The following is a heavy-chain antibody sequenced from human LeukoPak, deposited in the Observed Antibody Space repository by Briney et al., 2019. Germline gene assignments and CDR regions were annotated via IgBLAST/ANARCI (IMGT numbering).Heavy chain of an antibody. V-gene: IGHV3-23*01. CDR3: ARGALQQWLRPYYYYGMDV. CDR2: ISGSGGST. D-gene: IGHD6-19*01. Sequence: PGGSLRLSCAASGFTFSSYAMSWVRQAPGKGLEWVSAISGSGGSTYYADSVKGRFTISRENAKDSLYLQMNSLRAGDTAVYYCARGALQQWLRPYYYYGMDVWGKGTTVTVSS. J-gene: IGHJ6*04. CDR1: GFTFSSYA.